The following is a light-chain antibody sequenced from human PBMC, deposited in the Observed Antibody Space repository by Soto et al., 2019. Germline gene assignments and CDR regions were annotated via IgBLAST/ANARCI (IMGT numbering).Light chain of an antibody. Sequence: QSVLTQPASVSGSPGQSITISCTGTSSDIGAYDYVSWFQQHPGKAPKLMISEVNNRPSGVSNRFSGSKSGNTAYLTISGLQVEDEAEYFCFSFTTTCTHVFGTGTKVTVL. J-gene: IGLJ1*01. CDR1: SSDIGAYDY. CDR2: EVN. V-gene: IGLV2-14*01. CDR3: FSFTTTCTHV.